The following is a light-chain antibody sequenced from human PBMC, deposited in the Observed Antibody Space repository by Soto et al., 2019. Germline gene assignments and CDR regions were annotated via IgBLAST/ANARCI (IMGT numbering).Light chain of an antibody. CDR1: QSISSY. V-gene: IGKV1-39*01. CDR2: AAS. CDR3: QQSYSTHRIT. Sequence: DIKMTQSPSSLSASLGDRVTISCRASQSISSYLNWYQQKPGTAPTLLLYAASSSQSGVPSRFSGSGSGTDSTLTLSSLQPEDFATSSCQQSYSTHRITFGQGTRLEIK. J-gene: IGKJ5*01.